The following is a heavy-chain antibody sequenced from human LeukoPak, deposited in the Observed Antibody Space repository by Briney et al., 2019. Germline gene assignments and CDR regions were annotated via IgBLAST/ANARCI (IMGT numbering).Heavy chain of an antibody. CDR1: GFTFSNYA. CDR3: AKVGIGISLIVVVFTRADYWYFDL. CDR2: ISGSGGST. D-gene: IGHD3-22*01. Sequence: GGSLRLSCAASGFTFSNYAMSWVRQAPGKGLEWVSGISGSGGSTHYADSEKGRLTISRDNSKNTLYLQMDSLRAEDTAVYYCAKVGIGISLIVVVFTRADYWYFDLWGRGTLVTVSS. J-gene: IGHJ2*01. V-gene: IGHV3-23*01.